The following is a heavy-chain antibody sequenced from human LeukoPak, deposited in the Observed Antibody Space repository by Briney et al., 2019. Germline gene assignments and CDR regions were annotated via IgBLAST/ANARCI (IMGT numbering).Heavy chain of an antibody. V-gene: IGHV3-49*03. Sequence: SGGSLRLSCTASGFTFGDYAMSWFRQAPGKGLEWVGFIRSKAYGGTTEYAASVKGRFTISRDDSKSIAYLQMNSLKTEDTAVYYCTREVYGDYEPSFDYWGQGTLVTVSS. CDR2: IRSKAYGGTT. J-gene: IGHJ4*02. CDR1: GFTFGDYA. D-gene: IGHD4-17*01. CDR3: TREVYGDYEPSFDY.